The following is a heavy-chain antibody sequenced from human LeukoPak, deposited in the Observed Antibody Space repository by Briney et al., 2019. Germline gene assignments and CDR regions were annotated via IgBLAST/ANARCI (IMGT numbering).Heavy chain of an antibody. J-gene: IGHJ4*02. V-gene: IGHV3-21*01. CDR3: ARVQEVGATTHFDY. D-gene: IGHD1-26*01. CDR1: GFSFSDYA. Sequence: GGSLRLSCAASGFSFSDYAMTWVRQAPGKGLEWVSCITGSGTRIYYADSVKGRFTISRDNAKNSLSLQMNSLRAEDTAVYYCARVQEVGATTHFDYWGQGTLVTVSS. CDR2: ITGSGTRI.